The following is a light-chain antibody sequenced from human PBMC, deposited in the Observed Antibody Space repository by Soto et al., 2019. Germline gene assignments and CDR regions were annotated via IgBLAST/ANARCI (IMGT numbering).Light chain of an antibody. CDR2: LNSDGSH. Sequence: QALLTQSPSASASLGASVKLTCTLSSGHSSYAIAWHQQQPEKGPRYLMKLNSDGSHSKGDGNPDRFSGSSSGAERYLTISSLQSEDEADYYCQTWGTGIHYVFGTGTKLTVL. J-gene: IGLJ1*01. CDR1: SGHSSYA. CDR3: QTWGTGIHYV. V-gene: IGLV4-69*01.